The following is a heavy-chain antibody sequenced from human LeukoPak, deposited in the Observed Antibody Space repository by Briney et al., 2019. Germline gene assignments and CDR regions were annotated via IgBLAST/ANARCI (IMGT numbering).Heavy chain of an antibody. CDR1: GYTFSGFY. V-gene: IGHV1-2*02. CDR2: INPTTGGT. CDR3: ASPGGSLWYDILTGSSGMDV. J-gene: IGHJ6*02. D-gene: IGHD3-9*01. Sequence: ASVKDSCKASGYTFSGFYMHWVPPAPGQRLEWMGWINPTTGGTNYAQKVQGRVTMTRDTSISTAYMEMSSLISDDTAVYYCASPGGSLWYDILTGSSGMDVWGQGTTVTVSS.